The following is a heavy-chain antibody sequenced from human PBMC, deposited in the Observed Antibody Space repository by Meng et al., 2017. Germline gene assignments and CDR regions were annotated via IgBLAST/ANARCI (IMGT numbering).Heavy chain of an antibody. J-gene: IGHJ1*01. CDR2: IYYSGST. V-gene: IGHV4-39*07. D-gene: IGHD6-13*01. CDR1: GGSISSSSYY. Sequence: HRQLQESGPGLLKPPETLSLTCTVSGGSISSSSYYWGWIRQPPGKGLEWIGSIYYSGSTYYNPSLKSRVTISVDTSKNQFSLKLSSVTAADTAVYYCARDGIAAAGTGRSYFQHWDQGTLVTVSS. CDR3: ARDGIAAAGTGRSYFQH.